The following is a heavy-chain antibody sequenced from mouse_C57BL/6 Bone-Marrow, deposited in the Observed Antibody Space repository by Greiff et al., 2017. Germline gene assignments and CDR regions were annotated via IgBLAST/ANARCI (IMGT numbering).Heavy chain of an antibody. CDR2: IDPSDSYT. V-gene: IGHV1-69*01. D-gene: IGHD1-1*01. Sequence: VQLQQPGAELVMPGASVKLSCKASGYTFTSYWMHWVKQRPGQGLEWIGEIDPSDSYTNYNQKFKGKSTLTVDNSSSTAYMQLSSLTSEDSAVYYCARGYYYGSSSNWYFDVWGTGTTVTVSS. J-gene: IGHJ1*03. CDR1: GYTFTSYW. CDR3: ARGYYYGSSSNWYFDV.